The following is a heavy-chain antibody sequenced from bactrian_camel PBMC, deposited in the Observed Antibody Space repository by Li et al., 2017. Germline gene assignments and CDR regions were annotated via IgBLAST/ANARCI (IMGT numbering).Heavy chain of an antibody. J-gene: IGHJ4*01. D-gene: IGHD6*01. CDR3: AASLPSCAGVYPLARCFTT. CDR2: LTIGGIP. V-gene: IGHV3S53*01. CDR1: GDAESKY. Sequence: HVQLVESGGGSVQTGGSLRLACVVSGDAESKYVGWFRQAAGKEREMVANTLTIGGIPYYADSVRGRFTNSRDSAKNTVYLQMDSLKPEDSGMYYCAASLPSCAGVYPLARCFTTWARGPRSPSP.